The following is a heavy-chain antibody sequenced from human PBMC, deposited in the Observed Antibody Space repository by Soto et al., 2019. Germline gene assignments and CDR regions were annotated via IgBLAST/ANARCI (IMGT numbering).Heavy chain of an antibody. Sequence: ASVKVSCKASGYTFTSYDINWVRQATGQGLEWMGWMNPNSGNTGYAQKFQGRVTMTRNTSISTAYMELSSLRSEDTAVYYCARAVYYYGSGSFHYYYYYMDVWGKGTTVTVS. CDR3: ARAVYYYGSGSFHYYYYYMDV. CDR1: GYTFTSYD. J-gene: IGHJ6*03. V-gene: IGHV1-8*01. CDR2: MNPNSGNT. D-gene: IGHD3-10*01.